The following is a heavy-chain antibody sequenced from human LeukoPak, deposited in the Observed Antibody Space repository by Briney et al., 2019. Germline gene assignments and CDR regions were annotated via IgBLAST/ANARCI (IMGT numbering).Heavy chain of an antibody. J-gene: IGHJ4*02. CDR1: GFTFSSYE. CDR3: ARPPLDSSGYYDY. Sequence: GGSLRLSCAASGFTFSSYEMNWVRQAPGKGLEWVSVIYRGGSTYYADSVKGRFTISRDNSKNTLYLQMNSLRAEDTAVYYCARPPLDSSGYYDYWGQGTLVTVSS. CDR2: IYRGGST. V-gene: IGHV3-66*04. D-gene: IGHD3-22*01.